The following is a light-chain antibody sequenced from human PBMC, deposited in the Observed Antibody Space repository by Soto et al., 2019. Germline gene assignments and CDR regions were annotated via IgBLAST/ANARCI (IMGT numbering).Light chain of an antibody. CDR1: RSDVGGYNY. CDR2: EVS. CDR3: ISYTSISTYV. V-gene: IGLV2-14*01. J-gene: IGLJ1*01. Sequence: QSVLTQPASVSGSPGQSITISCTGTRSDVGGYNYVSWYQQHPGKAPKLMIYEVSNRPSGVSNRLSGSKSGNTASLTISGLQAEDEADYYCISYTSISTYVFGTGTKLTVL.